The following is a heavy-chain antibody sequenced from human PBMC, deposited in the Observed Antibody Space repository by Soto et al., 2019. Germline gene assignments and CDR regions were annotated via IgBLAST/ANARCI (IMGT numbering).Heavy chain of an antibody. CDR1: GGTFSSYA. J-gene: IGHJ4*02. CDR3: ARGPVVGATSRFDY. Sequence: ASVKVSCKASGGTFSSYAISWVRQAPGQGLEWMGGIIPIFGTANYAQKFQGRVTIIADESTSTAYMELSSLRSEDTAVYYCARGPVVGATSRFDYWGQGTLVTVSS. V-gene: IGHV1-69*13. D-gene: IGHD1-26*01. CDR2: IIPIFGTA.